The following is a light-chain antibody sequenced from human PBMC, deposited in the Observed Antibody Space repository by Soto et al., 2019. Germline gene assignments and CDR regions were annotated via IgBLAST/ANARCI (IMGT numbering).Light chain of an antibody. Sequence: DIQMTQSPSTLSASVGDRVSITCRASQRISSRLAWFQQKAGKAPKILIYMASSLESGVPSRFSGSGSGPEFTLTISGLQPDDFATYYCQQYDTYPWTFCQGTKVEI. CDR1: QRISSR. CDR2: MAS. J-gene: IGKJ1*01. CDR3: QQYDTYPWT. V-gene: IGKV1-5*03.